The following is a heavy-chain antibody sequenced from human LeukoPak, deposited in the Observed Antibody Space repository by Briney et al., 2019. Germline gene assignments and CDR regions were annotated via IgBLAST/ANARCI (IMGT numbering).Heavy chain of an antibody. CDR2: ISAYNGNT. CDR1: GYTFTSYG. D-gene: IGHD6-6*01. Sequence: ASVKVSCKASGYTFTSYGISWVRQAPGQGLEWMGWISAYNGNTNYAQKLQGRVTMTTDTSTSTAYMELRSLRSDDTAVYYCARDRSIAARPRSSPFDYWGQGTLVTVPS. CDR3: ARDRSIAARPRSSPFDY. J-gene: IGHJ4*02. V-gene: IGHV1-18*01.